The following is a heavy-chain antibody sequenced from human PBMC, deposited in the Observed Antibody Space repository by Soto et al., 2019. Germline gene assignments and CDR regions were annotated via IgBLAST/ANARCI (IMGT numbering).Heavy chain of an antibody. CDR3: GKGSLGGYSFWSGYYSDGLDV. CDR1: GFTFDSYA. CDR2: ISGSADGT. V-gene: IGHV3-23*01. D-gene: IGHD3-3*01. J-gene: IGHJ3*01. Sequence: EVKLLESGGGLAQPGGSLRLSCVGSGFTFDSYAISWVRQAPGERLQWIAAISGSADGTDYAHSVRGRFTISRDNAKKAGHLQMDRLRGEDTAVYFCGKGSLGGYSFWSGYYSDGLDVWGQGTLVSVS.